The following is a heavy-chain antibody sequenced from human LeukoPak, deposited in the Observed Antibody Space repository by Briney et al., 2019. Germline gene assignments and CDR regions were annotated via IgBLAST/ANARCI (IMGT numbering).Heavy chain of an antibody. CDR2: IYYSGST. CDR1: GGSISSYY. J-gene: IGHJ4*02. Sequence: SETLSLTCTVSGGSISSYYWSWIRQPPGKGLEWIGYIYYSGSTNYNPSLKSRVTISVDTSKNQFSLKLSSVTAADTAVYYCARAPPSITIFGVVINYFDYWGQGTLVAVSS. D-gene: IGHD3-3*01. CDR3: ARAPPSITIFGVVINYFDY. V-gene: IGHV4-59*01.